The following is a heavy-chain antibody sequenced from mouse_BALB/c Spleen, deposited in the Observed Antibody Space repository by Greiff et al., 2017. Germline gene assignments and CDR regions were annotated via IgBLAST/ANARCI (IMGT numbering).Heavy chain of an antibody. V-gene: IGHV2-2*02. CDR2: IWSGGST. D-gene: IGHD2-4*01. CDR1: GFSLTSYG. Sequence: VKLMESGPGLVQPSQSLSITCTVSGFSLTSYGVHWVRQSPGKGLEWLGVIWSGGSTDYNAAFISRLSISKDNSKSQVFFKMNSLQANDTAIYYCARTVITSYYAMDYWGQGTSVTVSS. CDR3: ARTVITSYYAMDY. J-gene: IGHJ4*01.